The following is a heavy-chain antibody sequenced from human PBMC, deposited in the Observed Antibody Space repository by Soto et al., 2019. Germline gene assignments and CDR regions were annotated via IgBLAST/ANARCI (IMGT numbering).Heavy chain of an antibody. CDR2: IYPGDSDT. CDR3: ARQGSIANRRNCLDP. V-gene: IGHV5-51*01. CDR1: GDRFTIYW. J-gene: IGHJ5*02. D-gene: IGHD6-6*01. Sequence: PGVSLPLSCQASGDRFTIYWIAWVRQVTGKGLEWMGIIYPGDSDTRYSPSFQGQVTISADKSISTAYLQWSSLTASDTAIYYFARQGSIANRRNCLDPWGQGTPVTVSS.